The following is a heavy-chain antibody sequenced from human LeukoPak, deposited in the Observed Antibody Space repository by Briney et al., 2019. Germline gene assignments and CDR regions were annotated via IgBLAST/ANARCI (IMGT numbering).Heavy chain of an antibody. V-gene: IGHV4-34*01. Sequence: SETLSLTCAVYGGSFSGYYWSWIRQPPGKGLEWIGEINHSGSTNYNPSLKSRVTISVDTSKNQFSLKLSSVTAADTAVYYCAIVAFGVVTFDYWGQGTLDTVSS. D-gene: IGHD3-3*01. J-gene: IGHJ4*02. CDR3: AIVAFGVVTFDY. CDR2: INHSGST. CDR1: GGSFSGYY.